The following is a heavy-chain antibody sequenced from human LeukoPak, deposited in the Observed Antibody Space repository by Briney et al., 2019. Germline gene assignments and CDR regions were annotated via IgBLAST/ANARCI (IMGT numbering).Heavy chain of an antibody. CDR2: IYYSGST. CDR3: ARGRVPKPNFDY. D-gene: IGHD1-14*01. J-gene: IGHJ4*02. Sequence: SETLSLTCTVSGGSISSSSYYWGWIRQPPGKGLEWIGSIYYSGSTYYNPSLKSRVAISVDTSKNQFSLKLSSVTAADTAVYYCARGRVPKPNFDYWGQGTLVTVSS. CDR1: GGSISSSSYY. V-gene: IGHV4-39*01.